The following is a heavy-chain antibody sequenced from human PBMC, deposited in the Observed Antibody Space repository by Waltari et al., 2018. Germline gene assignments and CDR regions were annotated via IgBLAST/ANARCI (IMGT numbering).Heavy chain of an antibody. CDR2: ISYVGMNK. V-gene: IGHV3-30*01. J-gene: IGHJ5*02. Sequence: QVQLVESGGGVVQPGRSLRLSCAASGFTFSSYAMHWVRQAPGKGLEWVAVISYVGMNKDCADSVKGRFTISRDNSKNTLYLQMNSLRAEDTAVDYCARDLQIVVVPAAPPAFWFDPWGQGTLVTVSS. CDR1: GFTFSSYA. D-gene: IGHD2-2*01. CDR3: ARDLQIVVVPAAPPAFWFDP.